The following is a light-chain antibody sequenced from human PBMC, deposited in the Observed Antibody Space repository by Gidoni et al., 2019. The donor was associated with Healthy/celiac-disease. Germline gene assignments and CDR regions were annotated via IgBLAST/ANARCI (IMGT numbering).Light chain of an antibody. Sequence: DIQSTQSPSCLSASVGARVTITCRASQGISSYLAWYQQKPGKAPKLLIYAASTLQSGVPSRFSGSGSGTEFTLTISSLQPEDFATYYCQQLNSFRFTFGPGTKVEIK. V-gene: IGKV1-9*01. J-gene: IGKJ3*01. CDR2: AAS. CDR3: QQLNSFRFT. CDR1: QGISSY.